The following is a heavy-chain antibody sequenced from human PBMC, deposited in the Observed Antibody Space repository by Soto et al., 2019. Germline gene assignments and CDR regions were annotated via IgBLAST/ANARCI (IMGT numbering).Heavy chain of an antibody. CDR1: GGSVSSATYY. D-gene: IGHD2-15*01. CDR2: IYYSETT. Sequence: QVQLQESGPSLVKPSETLSLTCTVSGGSVSSATYYWSWIRQPPGKGLDWIGYIYYSETTNYNPYLRSRVTISVDTSKTRFSLKLRCVTAEDTAVYYCARGIRGYCSGGRCNYYFYYFGMDVWGQGTTVTVSS. V-gene: IGHV4-61*01. J-gene: IGHJ6*02. CDR3: ARGIRGYCSGGRCNYYFYYFGMDV.